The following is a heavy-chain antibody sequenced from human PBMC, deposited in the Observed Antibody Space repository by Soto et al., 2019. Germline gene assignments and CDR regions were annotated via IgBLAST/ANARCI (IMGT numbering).Heavy chain of an antibody. Sequence: VHLVESGGGVVQPGKSLRLSCAASGFLFSAYGMHWVRQAPGKGLEWLALIYYDGNTKYYADSVKGRFTISRDNSQNTLFLQMSSLRADDTGVYYCARVGGTVTSDFWGQGTLVTVSS. CDR3: ARVGGTVTSDF. CDR1: GFLFSAYG. V-gene: IGHV3-33*01. J-gene: IGHJ4*02. D-gene: IGHD4-17*01. CDR2: IYYDGNTK.